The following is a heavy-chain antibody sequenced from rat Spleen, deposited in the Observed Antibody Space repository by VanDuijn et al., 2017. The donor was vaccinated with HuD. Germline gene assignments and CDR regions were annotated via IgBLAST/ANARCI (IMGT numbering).Heavy chain of an antibody. D-gene: IGHD4-3*01. CDR1: GFSLTDYS. V-gene: IGHV2-19*01. CDR3: TRQGIRGTEH. Sequence: QVQLKESGPGLMQPSQTLSLTCTVSGFSLTDYSVHWVRQPPGKGLEWMGRIQSDGNTNYNSALSSRLSISRDTSKNQVFLKMNSLQAEETAIYFCTRQGIRGTEHWGQGVMVTVSS. J-gene: IGHJ2*01. CDR2: IQSDGNT.